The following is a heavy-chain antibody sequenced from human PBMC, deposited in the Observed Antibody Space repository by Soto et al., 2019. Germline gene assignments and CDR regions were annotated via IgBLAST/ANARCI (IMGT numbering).Heavy chain of an antibody. V-gene: IGHV1-24*01. CDR1: GYTLTELS. CDR2: FDPEDGET. CDR3: ATGSITMVRGVPIYYYYYGMDA. Sequence: ASLKVSCKVSGYTLTELSMHWVLQAPGKGLEWMGGFDPEDGETIYAQKFQGRVTMTEDTSTDTAYMELSSLRSEDTAVYYCATGSITMVRGVPIYYYYYGMDAWGQGATVTVSS. D-gene: IGHD3-10*01. J-gene: IGHJ6*02.